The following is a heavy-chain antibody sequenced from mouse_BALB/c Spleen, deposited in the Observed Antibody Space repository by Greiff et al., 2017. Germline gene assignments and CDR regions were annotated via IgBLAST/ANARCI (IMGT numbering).Heavy chain of an antibody. CDR2: INPSNGRT. Sequence: QVQLQQPGAELVKPGASVKLSCKASGYTFTSYWMHWVKQRPGQGLEWIGEINPSNGRTNYNEKFKGKATFTADTSSNTAYMQLSSLTSEDSAVYYCARDNYRYDEDFDYWGQGTTLTVSS. D-gene: IGHD2-14*01. V-gene: IGHV1S81*02. J-gene: IGHJ2*01. CDR3: ARDNYRYDEDFDY. CDR1: GYTFTSYW.